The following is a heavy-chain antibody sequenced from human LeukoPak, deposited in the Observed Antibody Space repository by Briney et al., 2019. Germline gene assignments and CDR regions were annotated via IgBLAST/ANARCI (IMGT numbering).Heavy chain of an antibody. V-gene: IGHV4-59*01. CDR1: GGSISSYY. D-gene: IGHD3-10*01. CDR2: IYYSGGT. J-gene: IGHJ3*02. CDR3: ARGSGVLLWFGELFAFDI. Sequence: SETLSLTCTVSGGSISSYYWSWIRQPPGKGLEWIGYIYYSGGTNYNPSLKSRVTISVDTSKNQFSLKLSSVTAADTAVYYCARGSGVLLWFGELFAFDIWGQGTMVTVSS.